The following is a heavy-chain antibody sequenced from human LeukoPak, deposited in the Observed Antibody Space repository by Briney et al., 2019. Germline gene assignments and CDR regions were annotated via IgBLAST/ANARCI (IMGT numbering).Heavy chain of an antibody. V-gene: IGHV3-23*01. D-gene: IGHD6-19*01. CDR2: IRGGSSET. Sequence: GGSLRLSCAVSGFTLSDYAMSWVRQAPGKGPEWISAIRGGSSETYYADSVRGRFTISRDNSKNTLYLQMNSLSAEDTAVYYCAKDLFGVAGSWGYFQYWGPGTLVTVSS. J-gene: IGHJ1*01. CDR1: GFTLSDYA. CDR3: AKDLFGVAGSWGYFQY.